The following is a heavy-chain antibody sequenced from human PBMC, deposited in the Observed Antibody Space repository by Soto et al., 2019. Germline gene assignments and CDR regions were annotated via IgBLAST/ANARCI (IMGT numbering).Heavy chain of an antibody. D-gene: IGHD3-16*01. V-gene: IGHV5-51*01. J-gene: IGHJ6*02. CDR2: IYPGDSDT. CDR3: ARRPPEGGTMDV. CDR1: GYTFTGYY. Sequence: ASVKVSCKASGYTFTGYYMHWVRQMPGKGLEWMGIIYPGDSDTRYSLSLQGQVTISADKSISTAYLQWSSLKASDTAIYYCARRPPEGGTMDVWGQGTTVTVSS.